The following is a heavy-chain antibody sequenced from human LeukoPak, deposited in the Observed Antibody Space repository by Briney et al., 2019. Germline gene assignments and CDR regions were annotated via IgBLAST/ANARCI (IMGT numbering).Heavy chain of an antibody. V-gene: IGHV3-23*01. D-gene: IGHD2-15*01. CDR1: GFTFSNAW. CDR2: ISGSGGST. CDR3: AKDPNCSGGSCYNWFDP. J-gene: IGHJ5*02. Sequence: GGSLRLSCAASGFTFSNAWMSWVRQAPGKGLEWVSAISGSGGSTYYADSVKGRFTISRDNSKNTLYLQMNSLRAEDTAVYYCAKDPNCSGGSCYNWFDPWGQGTLVTVSS.